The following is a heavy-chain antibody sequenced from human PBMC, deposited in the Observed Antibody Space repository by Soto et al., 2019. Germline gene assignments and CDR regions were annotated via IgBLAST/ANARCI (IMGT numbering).Heavy chain of an antibody. CDR3: ARDQRVRYCSSTRCGGYSDY. V-gene: IGHV1-2*02. CDR2: INPNSGGT. D-gene: IGHD2-2*01. Sequence: GASVKVSCKASGGTFSSYAISWVRQAPGQGLEWMGWINPNSGGTNYAQKFQGRVTMTRDTSISTAYMELSRLRSDDTAVYYCARDQRVRYCSSTRCGGYSDYWGQGTLVTVSS. CDR1: GGTFSSYA. J-gene: IGHJ4*02.